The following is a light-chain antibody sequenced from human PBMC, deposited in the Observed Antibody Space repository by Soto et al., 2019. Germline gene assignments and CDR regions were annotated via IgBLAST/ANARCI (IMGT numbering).Light chain of an antibody. V-gene: IGLV2-23*02. CDR3: CSYARTSTFL. CDR2: EVN. CDR1: SSDIGTYNL. J-gene: IGLJ2*01. Sequence: QSALTQPASVSGSPGQSITISCTGTSSDIGTYNLVPWYQQHPGKAPKLMIYEVNERPSGVSNRFSGSKSGNTASLTISGLQAEDEADYYCCSYARTSTFLFGGGTQLTGL.